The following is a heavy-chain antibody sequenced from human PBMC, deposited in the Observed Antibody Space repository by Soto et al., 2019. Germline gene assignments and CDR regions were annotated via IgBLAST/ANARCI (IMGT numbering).Heavy chain of an antibody. J-gene: IGHJ6*02. CDR1: GFTFSSYG. D-gene: IGHD2-2*01. V-gene: IGHV3-33*01. Sequence: QVQLVESGGGVVQPGRSLRLSCAASGFTFSSYGMHWVRQAPGKGLEWVAVIWYDGSNKYYADSVKGRFTISRDNSKNTLYLQMNSLRAEDTAVYYCARGLNCISTSCYALGYYYYGMDVWGQGTTVTVSS. CDR2: IWYDGSNK. CDR3: ARGLNCISTSCYALGYYYYGMDV.